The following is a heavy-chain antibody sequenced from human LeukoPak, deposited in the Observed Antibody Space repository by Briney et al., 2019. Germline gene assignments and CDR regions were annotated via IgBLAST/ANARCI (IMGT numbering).Heavy chain of an antibody. Sequence: GGSLRLSCGASGFTFSSYSMNWVRQTPGKGLEWVSSISSSSSYIYYADSVKGRFTISRDNAKNSLYLQVNSLRAEDTAVYYCARVWSPPYTSSWPDYFDYWGQGTLVTVSS. CDR3: ARVWSPPYTSSWPDYFDY. V-gene: IGHV3-21*01. CDR2: ISSSSSYI. J-gene: IGHJ4*02. D-gene: IGHD6-13*01. CDR1: GFTFSSYS.